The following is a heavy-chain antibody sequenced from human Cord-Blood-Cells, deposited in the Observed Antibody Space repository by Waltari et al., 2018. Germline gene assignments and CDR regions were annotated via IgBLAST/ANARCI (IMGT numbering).Heavy chain of an antibody. CDR3: ARSKKSSSSFDY. Sequence: QVQLVQSGAEVKKPGSSVKVSCKASGGTFSSYAISWVRQAPGQGLEWMGRIIPILGIANYAQKFQGRVTITADKSTSTAYMELSSLRSEDTAVYYCARSKKSSSSFDYWGQGTLVTVSS. CDR2: IIPILGIA. V-gene: IGHV1-69*09. J-gene: IGHJ4*02. D-gene: IGHD6-6*01. CDR1: GGTFSSYA.